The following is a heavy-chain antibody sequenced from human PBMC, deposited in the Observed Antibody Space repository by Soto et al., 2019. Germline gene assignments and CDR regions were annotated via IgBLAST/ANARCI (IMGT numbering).Heavy chain of an antibody. Sequence: PGGSVRLSCEVSGFTLNTNSMNWVRQAPGKGLEWVSFITSSGSTTYYADSVKGRFTVSRDNVKNSLFLQMNSLRDEDTAVYYCARVAIASGGVIAVIYALDVWGQGTTVTVSS. V-gene: IGHV3-48*02. CDR1: GFTLNTNS. CDR2: ITSSGSTT. J-gene: IGHJ6*02. CDR3: ARVAIASGGVIAVIYALDV. D-gene: IGHD3-16*02.